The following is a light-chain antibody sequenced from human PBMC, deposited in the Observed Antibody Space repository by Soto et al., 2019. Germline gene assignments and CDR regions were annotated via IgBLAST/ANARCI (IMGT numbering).Light chain of an antibody. Sequence: LALWLSAPPLSVPRPERPVLFRRASESVSFNLAWYQQKPGQAPRLLMYGASIRATGIPARFSGSGSGTEFTLTISSLQSEDFAVYYCQVYQNWLYTFGQGTGLEIK. V-gene: IGKV3-15*01. CDR2: GAS. J-gene: IGKJ2*01. CDR1: ESVSFN. CDR3: QVYQNWLYT.